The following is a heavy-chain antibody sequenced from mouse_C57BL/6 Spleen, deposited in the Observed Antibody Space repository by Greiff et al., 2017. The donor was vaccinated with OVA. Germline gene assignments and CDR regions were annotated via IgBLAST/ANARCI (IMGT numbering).Heavy chain of an antibody. CDR2: SRNKANDYTT. J-gene: IGHJ4*01. Sequence: DVKLVESGGGLVQSGRSLRLSCATSGFTFSDFYMEWVRQAPGKGLEWIAASRNKANDYTTEYSASVKGRFIVSRDTSQSILYLQMNALRAEDTAIYYCARDLTGTRAMDYWGQGTSVTVSS. CDR3: ARDLTGTRAMDY. V-gene: IGHV7-1*01. D-gene: IGHD4-1*01. CDR1: GFTFSDFY.